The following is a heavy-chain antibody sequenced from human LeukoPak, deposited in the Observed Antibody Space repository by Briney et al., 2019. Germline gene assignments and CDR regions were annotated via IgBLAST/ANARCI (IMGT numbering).Heavy chain of an antibody. V-gene: IGHV3-30*02. Sequence: GGSLRLSCAASGFTFSSYGIHWVRQAPGKGLEWVAFIRYDGNNKYYADSVKGRFTISRDNSKNTLYLEVNSLGAGDTAVYYCARDSYGYNYFDYWGQGTLVTVSS. D-gene: IGHD5-18*01. CDR3: ARDSYGYNYFDY. CDR2: IRYDGNNK. CDR1: GFTFSSYG. J-gene: IGHJ4*02.